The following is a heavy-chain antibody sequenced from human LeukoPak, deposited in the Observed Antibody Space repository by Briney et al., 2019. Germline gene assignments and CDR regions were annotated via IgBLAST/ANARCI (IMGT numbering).Heavy chain of an antibody. CDR1: GGSFSGYY. D-gene: IGHD3-22*01. V-gene: IGHV4-59*01. CDR2: ISYSGST. J-gene: IGHJ4*02. CDR3: AGGGTYYYDSSGYY. Sequence: SETLSLTCTVSGGSFSGYYWSWVRQPPGKGLEWIGYISYSGSTNYKPSLKSRVTISLDASKNQFSLKLSSVTAADTAVYYCAGGGTYYYDSSGYYWGQGTVVTVSS.